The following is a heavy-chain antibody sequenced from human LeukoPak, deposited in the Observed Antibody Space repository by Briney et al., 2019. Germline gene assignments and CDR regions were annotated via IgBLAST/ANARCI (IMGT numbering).Heavy chain of an antibody. CDR1: GGSISSYY. Sequence: SETPSLTCTVSGGSISSYYWSWIRQPPGKGLEWIGYIYNSGSTNYNPSLKSRVTISIDTSKNQFSLKLRSVTAADTAVYYCARQWTSGWRAFDYWGQGTLVTVSS. J-gene: IGHJ4*02. CDR2: IYNSGST. V-gene: IGHV4-59*08. CDR3: ARQWTSGWRAFDY. D-gene: IGHD6-19*01.